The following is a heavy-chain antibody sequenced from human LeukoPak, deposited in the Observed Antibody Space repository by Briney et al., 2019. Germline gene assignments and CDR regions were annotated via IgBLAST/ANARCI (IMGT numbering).Heavy chain of an antibody. CDR1: GGSISSNNFC. J-gene: IGHJ4*02. V-gene: IGHV4-39*01. CDR3: ARHKFTGRTYDPPSFDY. CDR2: VYSSGST. D-gene: IGHD3-22*01. Sequence: SETLSLTCSVSGGSISSNNFCWGWIRQPPGKGLEWIGCVYSSGSTNVSPSLKSRVTISVDTSKNQFSLKLRSMTAADTAVYYCARHKFTGRTYDPPSFDYWGQGTLATVSS.